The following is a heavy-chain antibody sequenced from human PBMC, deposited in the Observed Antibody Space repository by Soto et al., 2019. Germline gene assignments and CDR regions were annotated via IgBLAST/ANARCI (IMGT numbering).Heavy chain of an antibody. CDR1: GFTFSSYG. V-gene: IGHV3-33*01. CDR2: IWYDGSNK. J-gene: IGHJ6*02. CDR3: ARARGRDRYYYYGMDV. Sequence: QVQLVESGGGVVQPGRSLRLSCAASGFTFSSYGMHWVRQAPGKGLEWVVVIWYDGSNKYYADSVKGRFTISRDNSKNTLYLQMNSLRAEDTAVYYCARARGRDRYYYYGMDVWGQGTTVTVSS.